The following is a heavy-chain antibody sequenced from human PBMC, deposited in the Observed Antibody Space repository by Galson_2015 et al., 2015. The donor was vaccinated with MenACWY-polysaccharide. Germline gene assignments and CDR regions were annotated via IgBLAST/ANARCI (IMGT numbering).Heavy chain of an antibody. Sequence: SVKVSCKASGYTFTSYDINWARQATGQGLEWMGWMNPNSGNTGYAQKFQGRVTMTRNTSISTAYMELSSLRSEDTAVYYCARGDCIVVVPAANLRHYYMDVWGKGTTVTVSS. CDR2: MNPNSGNT. J-gene: IGHJ6*03. V-gene: IGHV1-8*01. D-gene: IGHD2-2*01. CDR3: ARGDCIVVVPAANLRHYYMDV. CDR1: GYTFTSYD.